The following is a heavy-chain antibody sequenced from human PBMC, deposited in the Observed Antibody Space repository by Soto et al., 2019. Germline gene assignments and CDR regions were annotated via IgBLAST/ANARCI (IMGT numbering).Heavy chain of an antibody. V-gene: IGHV5-51*01. D-gene: IGHD3-3*01. CDR2: IYPSDSDT. CDR3: ARGGVSTRTFDY. CDR1: VYNFAGYW. Sequence: GESLKISCKGSVYNFAGYWIAWVRQMPGKGLELMGIIYPSDSDTRYRPSFQGQVTISADKSISSAYLQWSSLRASDTAMYYCARGGVSTRTFDYWGQGTPGTVSS. J-gene: IGHJ4*02.